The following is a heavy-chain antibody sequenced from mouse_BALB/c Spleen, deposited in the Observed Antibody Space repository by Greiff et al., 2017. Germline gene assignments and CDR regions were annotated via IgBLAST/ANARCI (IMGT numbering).Heavy chain of an antibody. Sequence: EVQGVESGPGLVKPSQSLSLTCTVTGYSITSDYAWNWIRQFPGNKLEWMGYISYSGSTSYNPSLKSRISITRDTSKNQFFLQLNSVTTEDTATYYCARRRRDYAMDYWGQGTSVTVSS. CDR1: GYSITSDYA. CDR3: ARRRRDYAMDY. V-gene: IGHV3-2*02. J-gene: IGHJ4*01. CDR2: ISYSGST.